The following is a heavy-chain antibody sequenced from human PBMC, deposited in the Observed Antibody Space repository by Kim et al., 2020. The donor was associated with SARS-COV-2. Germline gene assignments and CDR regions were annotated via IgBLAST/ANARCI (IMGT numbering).Heavy chain of an antibody. V-gene: IGHV3-30*10. CDR3: ARDSTSALDI. J-gene: IGHJ3*02. Sequence: YNIDSGKGRFTISRDDSKNTLYLQMNSLRAEDTGVYYCARDSTSALDIWGQGRMVTVSS.